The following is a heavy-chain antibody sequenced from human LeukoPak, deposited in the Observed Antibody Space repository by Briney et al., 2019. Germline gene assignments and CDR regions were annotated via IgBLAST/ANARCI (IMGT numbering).Heavy chain of an antibody. V-gene: IGHV1-2*02. CDR2: INPNSGGT. J-gene: IGHJ4*02. Sequence: ASVKVSCKASGYTFTSYDINWVRQATGQGLEWMGWINPNSGGTNYAQKFQGRVTMTRNTSISTAYMELSRLRSDDTAVYYCARGRGILTYFDYWGQGTLVTVSS. CDR3: ARGRGILTYFDY. D-gene: IGHD3-9*01. CDR1: GYTFTSYD.